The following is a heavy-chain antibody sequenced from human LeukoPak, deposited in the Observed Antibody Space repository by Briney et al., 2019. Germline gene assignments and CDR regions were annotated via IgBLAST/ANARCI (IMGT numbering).Heavy chain of an antibody. CDR1: GGSISSSSYY. J-gene: IGHJ5*02. CDR2: IYTSGST. V-gene: IGHV4-61*02. D-gene: IGHD3-10*01. CDR3: AREGLNMVRGVIPKEAWGWFDP. Sequence: SETLSLTCTVSGGSISSSSYYWNWIRQPAGKGLEWIGRIYTSGSTNYNPSLKSRVTVSVDTSKNQFSLKLSSVTAADTAVYYCAREGLNMVRGVIPKEAWGWFDPWGQGTLVTVSS.